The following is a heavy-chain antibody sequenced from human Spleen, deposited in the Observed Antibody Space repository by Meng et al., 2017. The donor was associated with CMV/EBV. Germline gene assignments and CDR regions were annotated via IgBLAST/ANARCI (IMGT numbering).Heavy chain of an antibody. V-gene: IGHV3-48*03. CDR1: GFTFSTYE. Sequence: GGSLRLSCAASGFTFSTYEINWVRQAPGKGLDWVSYISSSGYTIYYSDSVKGRFTVSRDNARNSLFLQMNSLRAEDTAVYYCARVSRITIFGVVHYGMDVWGQGTTVTVSS. D-gene: IGHD3-3*01. J-gene: IGHJ6*02. CDR3: ARVSRITIFGVVHYGMDV. CDR2: ISSSGYTI.